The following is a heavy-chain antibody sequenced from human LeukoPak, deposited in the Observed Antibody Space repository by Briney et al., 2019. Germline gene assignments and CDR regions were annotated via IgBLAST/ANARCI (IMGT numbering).Heavy chain of an antibody. CDR3: ATYCGGGSCEYDYYYYMDV. CDR1: GFTFSSYG. D-gene: IGHD2-15*01. J-gene: IGHJ6*03. CDR2: ISHSSGYI. Sequence: GGSLRLSCAASGFTFSSYGMNWVRQAPGKGLEWVSSISHSSGYIYYADSVRGRFTISRDNAKNSLYLQMNSLRAEDTAVYYCATYCGGGSCEYDYYYYMDVWGKGTTVTVSS. V-gene: IGHV3-21*01.